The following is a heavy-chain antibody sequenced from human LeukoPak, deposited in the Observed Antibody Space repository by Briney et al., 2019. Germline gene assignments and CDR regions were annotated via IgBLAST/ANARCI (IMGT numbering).Heavy chain of an antibody. CDR2: IYSGGST. D-gene: IGHD3-10*01. Sequence: GGSLRLSCAASGFTVSSNYMSWVRQAPGKGLEWVSVIYSGGSTYYADSVKGRFTISRDNSKNTLYLQMNSLRAEDTAVYYCARAWFGELPFDYWGQGTLATVSS. CDR1: GFTVSSNY. J-gene: IGHJ4*02. V-gene: IGHV3-66*01. CDR3: ARAWFGELPFDY.